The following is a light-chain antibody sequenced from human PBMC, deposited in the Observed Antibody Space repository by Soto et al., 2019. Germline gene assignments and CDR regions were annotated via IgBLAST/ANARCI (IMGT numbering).Light chain of an antibody. V-gene: IGKV3-15*01. CDR3: QQYKDWPPIT. CDR2: DTS. Sequence: EIVMTQSPASLSVYPGERATLSCRASQSVDIYLAWYQQRPGQAPRLRIYDTSIRAPGIPATVSGSGAGTEFTLTISSLQSEDVAVYYCQQYKDWPPITFGGGTKVHIK. CDR1: QSVDIY. J-gene: IGKJ4*01.